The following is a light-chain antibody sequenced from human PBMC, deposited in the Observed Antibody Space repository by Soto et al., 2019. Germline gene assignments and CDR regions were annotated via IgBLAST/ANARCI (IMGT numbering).Light chain of an antibody. V-gene: IGKV3-20*01. CDR1: QSVSSSY. J-gene: IGKJ1*01. CDR3: QQYGSSPVT. CDR2: GAS. Sequence: EVVLTQPPGTLSLSPGESATLSCRASQSVSSSYLAWYQQKPGQAPRLLIYGASTRATGVPDRFSGSGSGTDFTLTISSLEPEDSAVYYCQQYGSSPVTFGQGTKVDIK.